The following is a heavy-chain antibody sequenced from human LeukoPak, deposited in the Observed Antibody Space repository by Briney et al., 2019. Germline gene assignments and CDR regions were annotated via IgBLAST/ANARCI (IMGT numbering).Heavy chain of an antibody. CDR2: IYYSGST. Sequence: SETLSLTCTVSGGSISSYYWSWIRQPPGKGLEWNGYIYYSGSTNYNPSLKSRVTISVDTSKNQFSLKLSSVTAADTAVYYCASLAEVVPAAINWYFDLWGRGTLVTVSS. J-gene: IGHJ2*01. CDR3: ASLAEVVPAAINWYFDL. D-gene: IGHD2-2*01. V-gene: IGHV4-59*01. CDR1: GGSISSYY.